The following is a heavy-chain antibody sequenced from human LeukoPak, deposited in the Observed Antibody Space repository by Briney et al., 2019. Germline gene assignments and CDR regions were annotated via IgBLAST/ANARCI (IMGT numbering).Heavy chain of an antibody. V-gene: IGHV3-74*01. CDR3: ACDRGYSFDF. CDR1: GFTFTSYW. J-gene: IGHJ4*02. Sequence: PGGSLRLSCAASGFTFTSYWMHWVRQAPGKGLVWVSRIHTDGSGTTYADSVKGRFTISRDNAKNTLYLQMNSLRAEDTAVYYCACDRGYSFDFWGQGTLVTVSS. D-gene: IGHD5-24*01. CDR2: IHTDGSGT.